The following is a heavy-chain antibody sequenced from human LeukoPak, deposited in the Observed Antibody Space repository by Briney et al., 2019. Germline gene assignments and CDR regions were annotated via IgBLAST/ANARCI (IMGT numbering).Heavy chain of an antibody. CDR1: GFTFSSYG. V-gene: IGHV3-30*18. D-gene: IGHD3-9*01. CDR3: AKDRYDILTGYQGLDY. Sequence: GGSLRLSCAASGFTFSSYGMHWVRQAPGKGLEWVAVISYDGSNKYYADSVEGRFTISRDNSKNTLYLQMNSLRAEDTAVYYCAKDRYDILTGYQGLDYWGQGTLVTVSS. CDR2: ISYDGSNK. J-gene: IGHJ4*02.